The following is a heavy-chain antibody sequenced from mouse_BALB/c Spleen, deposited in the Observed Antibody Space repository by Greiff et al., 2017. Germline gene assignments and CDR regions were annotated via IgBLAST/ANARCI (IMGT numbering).Heavy chain of an antibody. CDR3: VRDDYGNYGFAY. CDR1: GFSLTSYD. D-gene: IGHD2-1*01. V-gene: IGHV2-9-2*01. CDR2: IWTGGGT. J-gene: IGHJ3*01. Sequence: VQLKGSGPGLVAPSQSLSITCTVSGFSLTSYDISWIRQPPGKGLEWLGVIWTGGGTNYNSAFMSRLSISKDNSKSQVFLKMNSLQTDDTAIYYCVRDDYGNYGFAYWGQGTLVTVSA.